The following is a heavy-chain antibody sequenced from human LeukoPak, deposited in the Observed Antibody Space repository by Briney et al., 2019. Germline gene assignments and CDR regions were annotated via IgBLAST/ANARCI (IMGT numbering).Heavy chain of an antibody. D-gene: IGHD5-24*01. CDR2: IYYSGST. CDR3: ARLGWQMATIDY. Sequence: PXETLSLXCTVSGGSISSSSYYWGWIRQPPGKGLEWIGSIYYSGSTYYNPSLKSRVTISVDTSKNQFSLKLSSVTAADTAVYYXARLGWQMATIDYWGQGTLVTVSS. CDR1: GGSISSSSYY. V-gene: IGHV4-39*01. J-gene: IGHJ4*02.